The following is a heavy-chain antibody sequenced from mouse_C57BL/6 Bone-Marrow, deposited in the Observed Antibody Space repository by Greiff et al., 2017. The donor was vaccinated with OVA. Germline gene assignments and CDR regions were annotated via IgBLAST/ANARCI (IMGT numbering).Heavy chain of an antibody. J-gene: IGHJ4*01. Sequence: QVQLKQPGAELVKPGASVKLSCKASGYTFTSYWMQWVKQRPGQGLEWIGELDPSDSYTNYNQKFKGKATLAVDTSSSTAYMQLSSLTSEDSAVYYCARSLITTVVEGNSMDYWGQGTSVTVSS. CDR1: GYTFTSYW. V-gene: IGHV1-50*01. CDR3: ARSLITTVVEGNSMDY. CDR2: LDPSDSYT. D-gene: IGHD1-1*01.